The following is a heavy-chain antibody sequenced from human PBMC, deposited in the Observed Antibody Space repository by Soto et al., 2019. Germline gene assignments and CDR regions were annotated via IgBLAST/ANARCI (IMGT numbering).Heavy chain of an antibody. CDR2: INSGGST. D-gene: IGHD2-2*01. CDR1: GFTVSSHY. Sequence: LRLSCAPSGFTVSSHYMSWVRQAPGKGLEWVSVINSGGSTYYADSVKGRFTISRDHSRNTLYLQMNSLGVEDTAVYYCAREVFCSSSSCQVRYGMDVWGQGTTVTVSS. J-gene: IGHJ6*02. V-gene: IGHV3-53*01. CDR3: AREVFCSSSSCQVRYGMDV.